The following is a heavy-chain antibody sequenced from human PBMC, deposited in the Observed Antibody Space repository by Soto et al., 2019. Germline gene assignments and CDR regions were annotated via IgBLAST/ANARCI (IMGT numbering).Heavy chain of an antibody. V-gene: IGHV4-31*03. CDR1: GGSISSGGYY. D-gene: IGHD5-18*01. J-gene: IGHJ4*02. Sequence: QVQLQESGPGLVKPSQTLSLTCTVSGGSISSGGYYWSWIRQHPGKGLEWIGYIYYSGSTYYNPSLKCRVTISVDTSKNQFSLKLSSVTAADTAVYYCARVGLGIQRLTGGGDYWGQGTLVTVSS. CDR3: ARVGLGIQRLTGGGDY. CDR2: IYYSGST.